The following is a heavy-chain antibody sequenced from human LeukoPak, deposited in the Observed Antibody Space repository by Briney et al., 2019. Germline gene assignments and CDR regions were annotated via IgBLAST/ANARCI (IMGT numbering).Heavy chain of an antibody. J-gene: IGHJ4*02. CDR3: ARDPDGYNLYYFDY. D-gene: IGHD5-24*01. V-gene: IGHV3-48*03. CDR1: GFTFSSYE. Sequence: GGSLRLSCVASGFTFSSYEMNWVRQAPGKGLEWVSYISRGGSTIDYADSVKGRFTISRDSAKNSLYLQMNSLRAEDTAVYYCARDPDGYNLYYFDYWGQGTLVTVSS. CDR2: ISRGGSTI.